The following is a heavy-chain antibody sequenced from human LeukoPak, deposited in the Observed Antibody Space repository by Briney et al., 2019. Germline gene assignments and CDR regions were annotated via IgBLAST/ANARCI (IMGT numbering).Heavy chain of an antibody. J-gene: IGHJ4*02. D-gene: IGHD6-6*01. Sequence: SETRSLTCTVSGGSITSYYWSWIRQPAGKGLEWIGRIYATGSTDYNPSLENRVMMSVDTSKNQFSLKLSSMTAADTAVYYCAREGSMTARPFVSIDYWGQGTLVTVSS. CDR3: AREGSMTARPFVSIDY. V-gene: IGHV4-4*07. CDR1: GGSITSYY. CDR2: IYATGST.